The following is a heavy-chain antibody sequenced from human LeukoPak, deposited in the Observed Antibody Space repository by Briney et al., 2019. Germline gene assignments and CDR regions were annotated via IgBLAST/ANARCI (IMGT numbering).Heavy chain of an antibody. V-gene: IGHV1-2*02. D-gene: IGHD6-19*01. Sequence: ASVKVSCKASGYTFTGYYMHWVRQAPGQGLEWMGWINPNSGGTNYAQKFQGRVTMTRDTSISTAYMELSRLRSDDTVVYYCARVGPRGWLGRQPNYFDYWGQGTLVTVSS. CDR3: ARVGPRGWLGRQPNYFDY. CDR2: INPNSGGT. J-gene: IGHJ4*02. CDR1: GYTFTGYY.